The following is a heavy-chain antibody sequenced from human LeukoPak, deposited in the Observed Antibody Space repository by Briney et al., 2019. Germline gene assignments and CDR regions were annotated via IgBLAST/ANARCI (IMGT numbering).Heavy chain of an antibody. CDR2: IRYDGSNK. CDR1: GFTFSSYG. Sequence: PGGSLRFSCAASGFTFSSYGMHWVRQAPGKGLEWVAFIRYDGSNKYYADSVKGRFTISRDNSKNTLYLQMNSLRAEDTAVYYCAKDYHDYGDYTSRIGMDVWGQGTTVTVSS. J-gene: IGHJ6*02. D-gene: IGHD4-17*01. V-gene: IGHV3-30*02. CDR3: AKDYHDYGDYTSRIGMDV.